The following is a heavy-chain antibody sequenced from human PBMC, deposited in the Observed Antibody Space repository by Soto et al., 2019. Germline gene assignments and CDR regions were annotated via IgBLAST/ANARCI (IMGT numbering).Heavy chain of an antibody. CDR1: GFTFSSYA. Sequence: QVQLVESGGGVVQPGRSLRLSCAASGFTFSSYAMHWVRQAPGKGLEWVAVISYDGSNKYYADSVKGRFTISRDNSENTLYLQMNSLRAEDTAVYYCARDGGGYYYYYFDYWGQGTLVTVSS. CDR2: ISYDGSNK. J-gene: IGHJ4*02. V-gene: IGHV3-30-3*01. CDR3: ARDGGGYYYYYFDY. D-gene: IGHD3-22*01.